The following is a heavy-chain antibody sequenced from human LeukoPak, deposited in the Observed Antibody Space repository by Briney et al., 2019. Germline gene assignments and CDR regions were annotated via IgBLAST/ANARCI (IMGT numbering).Heavy chain of an antibody. Sequence: SVKVSCKASGFTFTSSAVQWVRQARGQRLEWIGWVDVGSGNTNYAQKFQERVNITTDMSTSTVYRELSSLRSEDTAVSYCAAEGRPTVVTFRKGAVDLWGQGTMVTVSS. V-gene: IGHV1-58*01. D-gene: IGHD4-23*01. CDR3: AAEGRPTVVTFRKGAVDL. J-gene: IGHJ3*01. CDR2: VDVGSGNT. CDR1: GFTFTSSA.